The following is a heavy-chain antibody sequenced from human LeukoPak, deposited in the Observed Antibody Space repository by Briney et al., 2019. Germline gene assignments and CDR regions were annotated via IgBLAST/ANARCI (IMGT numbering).Heavy chain of an antibody. CDR3: ARDLSWFGELLTDY. CDR2: INPNSGGT. V-gene: IGHV1-2*02. J-gene: IGHJ4*02. D-gene: IGHD3-10*01. Sequence: ASVKVSCKASGYTFTGYYMHWVRQAPGQGLEWMGWINPNSGGTNYAQKFQGRVTMTRDMSISTAYMELSRLRSDDTAVYYCARDLSWFGELLTDYWGQGTLVTVSS. CDR1: GYTFTGYY.